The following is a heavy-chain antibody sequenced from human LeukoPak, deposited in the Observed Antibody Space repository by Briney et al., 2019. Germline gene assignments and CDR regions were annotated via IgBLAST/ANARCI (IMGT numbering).Heavy chain of an antibody. V-gene: IGHV3-33*01. CDR3: ARDSVGGNGFDY. Sequence: PGGSLRLSCAASGFTFSSYGMHWVRQAPGKGLEWVAVIWYDGSNKYYADSVKGRFTISRDNSKNTLYLQMNSLRAEDTAVYYCARDSVGGNGFDYWGQGTLVTVSS. CDR2: IWYDGSNK. J-gene: IGHJ4*02. CDR1: GFTFSSYG. D-gene: IGHD4-23*01.